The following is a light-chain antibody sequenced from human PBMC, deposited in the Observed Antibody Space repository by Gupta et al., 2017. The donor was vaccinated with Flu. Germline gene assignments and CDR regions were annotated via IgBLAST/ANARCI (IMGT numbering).Light chain of an antibody. CDR1: ERIKSN. J-gene: IGKJ4*01. V-gene: IGKV3-15*01. Sequence: EIGMTQSPATLSVSPGGRVTLSCRASERIKSNLAWYQQRPGQAPRLPPYGASTRASGIPARFSGSGSGSEFTLIISSLQSEDCAVYYCQQYENWPLIFGGGTKVEIK. CDR2: GAS. CDR3: QQYENWPLI.